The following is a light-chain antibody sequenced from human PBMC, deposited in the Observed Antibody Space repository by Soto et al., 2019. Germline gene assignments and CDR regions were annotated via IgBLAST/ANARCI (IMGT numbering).Light chain of an antibody. CDR3: QQSYSTPPT. J-gene: IGKJ1*01. CDR2: AAS. CDR1: QSISSY. V-gene: IGKV1-39*01. Sequence: DIQMTRSPSSLSASVGYRVTITCRASQSISSYLNWYQQKPGKAPKLLIYAASSLQSGVPSRFSGSGSGTDFTLTISSLQPEDFATYYCQQSYSTPPTFGQGTKVDIK.